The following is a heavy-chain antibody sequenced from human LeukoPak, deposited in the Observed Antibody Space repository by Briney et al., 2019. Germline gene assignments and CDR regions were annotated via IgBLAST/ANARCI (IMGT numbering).Heavy chain of an antibody. CDR2: ISGSGGST. CDR3: AKGTCFDYYGSGRYDY. D-gene: IGHD3-10*01. CDR1: GFTFSCYA. V-gene: IGHV3-23*01. J-gene: IGHJ4*02. Sequence: PGASLRLSCAASGFTFSCYAMGCGRQAPGEGLEWVSAISGSGGSTYYADSVKGRFTISRDNSKNTLYLQMNSVRAEDTAVYYCAKGTCFDYYGSGRYDYWGQGTLVTVSS.